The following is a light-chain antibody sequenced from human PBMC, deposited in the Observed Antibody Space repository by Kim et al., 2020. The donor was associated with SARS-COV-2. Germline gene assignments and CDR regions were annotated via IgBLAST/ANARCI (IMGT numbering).Light chain of an antibody. CDR3: QKYNSAPWT. Sequence: DIQMTQSPSSLSASVGDGVTITCRASQDIRNYLAWYQQRPGKVPELLIYAASTLQSGVPSRFSGSGSGTDFTLTISALQPEDVSTYFCQKYNSAPWTFFQGTKVDIK. J-gene: IGKJ1*01. CDR2: AAS. CDR1: QDIRNY. V-gene: IGKV1-27*01.